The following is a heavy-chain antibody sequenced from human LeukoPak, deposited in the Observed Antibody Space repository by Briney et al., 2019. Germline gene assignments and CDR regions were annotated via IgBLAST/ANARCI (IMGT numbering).Heavy chain of an antibody. CDR2: ISSSSSTI. Sequence: PGGSLRLSCAASGFTFSSYSMKWLRQAPGKGLEWVSYISSSSSTIYYADSVKGRFTISRDNAKNSLYLQMNSLRAEDTAVYYCARALRYFDWLSTSPEYNWFDPWGQGTLVTVSS. CDR1: GFTFSSYS. CDR3: ARALRYFDWLSTSPEYNWFDP. D-gene: IGHD3-9*01. V-gene: IGHV3-48*01. J-gene: IGHJ5*02.